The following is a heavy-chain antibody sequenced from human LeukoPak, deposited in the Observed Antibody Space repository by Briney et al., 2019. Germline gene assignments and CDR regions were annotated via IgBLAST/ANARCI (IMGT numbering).Heavy chain of an antibody. CDR2: ISSSSGFI. D-gene: IGHD3-10*01. J-gene: IGHJ4*02. V-gene: IGHV3-21*01. CDR1: GFTLSTYS. CDR3: ARDISYGSAW. Sequence: GGSLRLSCAASGFTLSTYSMHWVRQAPGKGLEWVSPISSSSGFIYYADSVKGRFTISRDNAKNSLYLQMSSLRAEHTAVYYCARDISYGSAWWGQGTLVTVSS.